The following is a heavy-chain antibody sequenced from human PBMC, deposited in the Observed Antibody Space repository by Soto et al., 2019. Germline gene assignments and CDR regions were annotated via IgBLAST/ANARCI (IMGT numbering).Heavy chain of an antibody. V-gene: IGHV4-34*01. CDR3: ARGKWLRSSFDY. CDR1: GGSFSGYY. J-gene: IGHJ4*02. Sequence: QVQLQQWGAGLLKPSETLSLTCAVYGGSFSGYYWSWIRQPPGKGLEWIGEINHSGSTNYNPALKSRVPISVDTSKNQCSLKLSSVTAADTAVYYCARGKWLRSSFDYWGQGTLVTVSS. D-gene: IGHD5-12*01. CDR2: INHSGST.